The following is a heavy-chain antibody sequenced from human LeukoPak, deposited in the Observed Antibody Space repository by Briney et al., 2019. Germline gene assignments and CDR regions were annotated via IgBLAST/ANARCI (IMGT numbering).Heavy chain of an antibody. Sequence: TPSETLSLTCAVYGGSFSGYYWSWVRQPPGKGLEWIGYIYYSGSTNYNPSLKSRVTISVDTSKNQFSLKLSSVTAADTAVYYCARQGPPSSLDYWGQGTLVTVSS. V-gene: IGHV4-59*08. CDR3: ARQGPPSSLDY. J-gene: IGHJ4*02. CDR2: IYYSGST. CDR1: GGSFSGYY.